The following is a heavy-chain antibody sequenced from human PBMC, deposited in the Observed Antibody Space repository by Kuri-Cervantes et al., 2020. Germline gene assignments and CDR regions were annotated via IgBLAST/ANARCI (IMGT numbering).Heavy chain of an antibody. D-gene: IGHD5-18*01. CDR1: GFTFSSYA. Sequence: GGSLRLSCAASGFTFSSYALTWVRQAPGKGLEWVAVISYDGSNKYYADSVKGRFTISRDNSKNTLYLQMNSLRAEDTAVYYCAKDQRIQLWLGDYYYGMDVWGQGTTVTVSS. CDR3: AKDQRIQLWLGDYYYGMDV. J-gene: IGHJ6*02. V-gene: IGHV3-30*18. CDR2: ISYDGSNK.